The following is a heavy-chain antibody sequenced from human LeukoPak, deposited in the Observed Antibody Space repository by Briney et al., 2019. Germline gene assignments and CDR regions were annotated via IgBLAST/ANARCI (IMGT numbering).Heavy chain of an antibody. CDR2: INHSGST. Sequence: SETLSLTCAVYGGSFSGYYWSWIRQPPGKGLEWIGEINHSGSTYYNPSLKSRVTISVDTSKNQFSLKLSSVTAADTAVYYCARGLRQWELLNFDYWGQGTLVTVSS. CDR1: GGSFSGYY. V-gene: IGHV4-34*01. CDR3: ARGLRQWELLNFDY. J-gene: IGHJ4*02. D-gene: IGHD1-26*01.